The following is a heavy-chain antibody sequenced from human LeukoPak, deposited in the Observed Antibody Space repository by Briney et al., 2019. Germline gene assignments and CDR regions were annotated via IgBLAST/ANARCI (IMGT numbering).Heavy chain of an antibody. CDR1: GGTFSSYA. J-gene: IGHJ2*01. Sequence: SVKVSCKASGGTFSSYAISWVRQAPGQGLEWMGRIIPILGIANYAQKFQGRVTITADKSTSTAYMELSSLRSEDTAVYYCARKLPSENPYSSGWNWYFDLWGRGTLVTVSS. D-gene: IGHD6-19*01. CDR3: ARKLPSENPYSSGWNWYFDL. CDR2: IIPILGIA. V-gene: IGHV1-69*04.